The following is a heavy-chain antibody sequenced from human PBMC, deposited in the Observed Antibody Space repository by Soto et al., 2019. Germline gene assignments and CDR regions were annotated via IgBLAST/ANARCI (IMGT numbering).Heavy chain of an antibody. J-gene: IGHJ5*02. CDR2: IYYSGST. CDR1: GGSISSYC. V-gene: IGHV4-59*01. CDR3: ARDFLTSEVRGFDP. D-gene: IGHD2-2*01. Sequence: SETLSLTCTVSGGSISSYCWSWIRQPPGKGLEWIGYIYYSGSTNYNPSLKSRVTISVDTSKNQFSLKLSSVTAADTAVYYCARDFLTSEVRGFDPWGQGTLVTVSS.